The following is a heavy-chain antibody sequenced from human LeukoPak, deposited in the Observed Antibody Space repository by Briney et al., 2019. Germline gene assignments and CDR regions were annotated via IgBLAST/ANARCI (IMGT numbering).Heavy chain of an antibody. CDR3: ASYGWYYGSGRPTAYYYYYGMDV. CDR2: IYSGGST. J-gene: IGHJ6*02. Sequence: GGSLRLSCAASGFTVSSNYMSWVRQAPGKGLEWVSVIYSGGSTYYADSVKGRFTISRDNSKNTPYLQMNSLRAEDTAVYYCASYGWYYGSGRPTAYYYYYGMDVWGQGTTVTVSS. D-gene: IGHD3-10*01. V-gene: IGHV3-66*01. CDR1: GFTVSSNY.